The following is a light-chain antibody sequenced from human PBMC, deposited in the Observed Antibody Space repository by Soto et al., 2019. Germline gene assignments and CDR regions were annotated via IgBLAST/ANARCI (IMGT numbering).Light chain of an antibody. V-gene: IGKV1-39*01. CDR2: AAS. CDR3: QQGYSSPIT. CDR1: QSISSY. Sequence: EIQMSQSRSSLSASVGDRVTITCRASQSISSYLNWYQKKPGKDPKLLIYAASSLQSGVPSRFSGSGSGTDFNLTISRLQPEDFATYYCQQGYSSPITFGQGTRLAIK. J-gene: IGKJ5*01.